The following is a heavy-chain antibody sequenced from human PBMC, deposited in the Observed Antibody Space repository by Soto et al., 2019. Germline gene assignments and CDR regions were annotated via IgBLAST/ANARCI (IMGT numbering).Heavy chain of an antibody. CDR1: GGTFSSYA. V-gene: IGHV1-69*01. J-gene: IGHJ4*02. D-gene: IGHD5-18*01. CDR2: IIPIFGTA. Sequence: QVQLVQSGAEVKKPGSSVKVSCKASGGTFSSYAISWVRQAPGQGLEWMGGIIPIFGTANYAQKFQGRVTITADESTSTAYMVLSSLRSEDTAVYYCARGSSRGYSYAYYFDYWGQGTLVTVSS. CDR3: ARGSSRGYSYAYYFDY.